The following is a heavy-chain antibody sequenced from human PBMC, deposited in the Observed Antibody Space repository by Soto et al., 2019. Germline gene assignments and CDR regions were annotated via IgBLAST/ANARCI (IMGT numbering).Heavy chain of an antibody. V-gene: IGHV5-10-1*01. CDR3: ARGDTALSYWYFDL. D-gene: IGHD5-18*01. CDR2: IDPSDSYT. CDR1: GYSFTSHW. J-gene: IGHJ2*01. Sequence: EVQLVQSGAEVKKPGESLRISCKGSGYSFTSHWISWVRQMPGKGLEWMGRIDPSDSYTSYSPPFQGHVTISADKSISTVYLQWSSLKASDTAMYYCARGDTALSYWYFDLWGRGTLVTVSS.